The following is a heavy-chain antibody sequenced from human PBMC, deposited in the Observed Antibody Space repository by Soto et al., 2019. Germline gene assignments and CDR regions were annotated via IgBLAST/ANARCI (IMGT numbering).Heavy chain of an antibody. D-gene: IGHD3-3*01. CDR2: IYYSGST. CDR3: ARDKQGSGNFDY. CDR1: AGSISSYY. Sequence: SETLSLTCTVSAGSISSYYWGWIRQPPGKGLEWIGYIYYSGSTNYNPSLKSRVTISVDTSKNQFSLKLSSVTAADTAVYYCARDKQGSGNFDYWGQGTLVTVSS. V-gene: IGHV4-59*01. J-gene: IGHJ4*02.